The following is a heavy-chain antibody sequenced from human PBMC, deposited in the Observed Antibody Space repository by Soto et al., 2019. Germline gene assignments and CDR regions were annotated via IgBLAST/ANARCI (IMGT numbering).Heavy chain of an antibody. CDR2: IIPILGIA. D-gene: IGHD2-15*01. V-gene: IGHV1-69*02. J-gene: IGHJ3*02. Sequence: QVQLVQSGAEVKKPGSSVKVSCKASGGTFSSYTISWVRQAPGQGLEWLGRIIPILGIANYAQKFQGRVTITADKSTSTAYMELSSLRSEGTAVYYCASPPPLTEIVVVVAAADDAFDIWGQGTMVTVSS. CDR1: GGTFSSYT. CDR3: ASPPPLTEIVVVVAAADDAFDI.